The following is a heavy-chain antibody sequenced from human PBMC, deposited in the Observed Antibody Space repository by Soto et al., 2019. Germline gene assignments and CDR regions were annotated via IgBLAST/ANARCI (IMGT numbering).Heavy chain of an antibody. CDR1: GFTFSNAW. CDR2: IKSKTDGGTT. CDR3: TTAQNAFDWLLLRSYYYYYGMDV. V-gene: IGHV3-15*07. D-gene: IGHD3-9*01. J-gene: IGHJ6*02. Sequence: GGSLRLSCAASGFTFSNAWMNWVRQAPGKGLEWVGRIKSKTDGGTTDYAAPVKGRFTISRDDSKNTLYLQMNSLKTEDTAVYYCTTAQNAFDWLLLRSYYYYYGMDVWGQGTTVTVSS.